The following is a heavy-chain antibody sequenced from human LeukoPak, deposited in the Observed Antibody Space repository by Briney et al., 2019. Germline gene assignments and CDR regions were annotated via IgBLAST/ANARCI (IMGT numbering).Heavy chain of an antibody. CDR2: FDHEYGET. V-gene: IGHV1-24*01. CDR3: ATATYSRAASGYYYYYGMDV. J-gene: IGHJ6*02. Sequence: ASVQFSCKFSGYTLTELSMQWVRQATGKGLEWMGGFDHEYGETIYAQKFQGRVTMTEDTPTDTAYIELSSLRSEDTAVYYCATATYSRAASGYYYYYGMDVWGQGTTVTVSS. D-gene: IGHD2-15*01. CDR1: GYTLTELS.